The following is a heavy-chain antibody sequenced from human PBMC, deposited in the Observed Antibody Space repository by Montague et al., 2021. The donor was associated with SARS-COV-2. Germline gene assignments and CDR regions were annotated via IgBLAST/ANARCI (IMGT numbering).Heavy chain of an antibody. J-gene: IGHJ4*02. Sequence: SLRLSCAASGLTVSSTYVGWVRQAPGKGLEWVAVITSSSTTYYAESAKGRFTISRHNSNNTVSLQMSGLRLEDTAVYYCARISTWGQGTLVTVSS. V-gene: IGHV3-53*04. CDR2: ITSSSTT. CDR3: ARIST. CDR1: GLTVSSTY.